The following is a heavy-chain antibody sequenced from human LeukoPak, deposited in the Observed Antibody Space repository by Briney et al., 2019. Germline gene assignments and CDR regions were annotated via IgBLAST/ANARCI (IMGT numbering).Heavy chain of an antibody. D-gene: IGHD6-19*01. CDR3: ARDDDLSGWYEEMDY. V-gene: IGHV4-34*01. Sequence: SETLSLTCAVYGGSFSGYYWSWIRQPPGKGLEWIGEINHSGSTNYNPSLKGRVTISVDTSKNQFSLKLSSVTAADTAVYYCARDDDLSGWYEEMDYWGQGTLVTVSS. CDR2: INHSGST. CDR1: GGSFSGYY. J-gene: IGHJ4*02.